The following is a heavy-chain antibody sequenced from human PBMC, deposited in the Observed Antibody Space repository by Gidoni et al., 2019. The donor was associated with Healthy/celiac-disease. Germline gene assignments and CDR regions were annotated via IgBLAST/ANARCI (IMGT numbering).Heavy chain of an antibody. CDR2: IKQDGSEK. Sequence: EVQLVESGGGLVQPGGSLRLSCAASGFTFSSYWMSWVRQAPGKGLEWVANIKQDGSEKYYVDSVKGRFTISRDNAKNSLYLQMNSLRAEDTAVYYCARGMVYATLGGMDVWGQGTTVTVSS. J-gene: IGHJ6*02. CDR1: GFTFSSYW. CDR3: ARGMVYATLGGMDV. D-gene: IGHD2-8*01. V-gene: IGHV3-7*01.